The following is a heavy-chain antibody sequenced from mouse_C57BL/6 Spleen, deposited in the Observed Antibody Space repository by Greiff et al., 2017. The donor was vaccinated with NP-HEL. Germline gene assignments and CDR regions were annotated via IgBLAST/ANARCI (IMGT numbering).Heavy chain of an antibody. J-gene: IGHJ1*03. D-gene: IGHD2-4*01. CDR1: GFSLTSYG. CDR2: IWSDGST. Sequence: QVQLQESGPGLVAPSQSLSITCTVSGFSLTSYGVHWVRQPPGKGLEWLVVIWSDGSTTYNSALKSRLSISKDNSKSQVFLKMNSLQTDDTAMYYCARAYDYDHHWYFDVWGTGTTVTVSS. CDR3: ARAYDYDHHWYFDV. V-gene: IGHV2-6*03.